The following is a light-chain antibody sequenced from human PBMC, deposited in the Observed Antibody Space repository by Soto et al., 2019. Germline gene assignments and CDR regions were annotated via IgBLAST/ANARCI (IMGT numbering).Light chain of an antibody. CDR2: KDN. Sequence: QSVLSQPPSASGTPGQRVTISCFGGSSNIEKNYVYWYQQLPGTAPKLFIYKDNQRPSGVPDRFSGSKSGTSASLAISGLRSEDEAMYYCASWDGSLSGWVFGGGTKLTVL. CDR1: SSNIEKNY. J-gene: IGLJ3*02. V-gene: IGLV1-47*01. CDR3: ASWDGSLSGWV.